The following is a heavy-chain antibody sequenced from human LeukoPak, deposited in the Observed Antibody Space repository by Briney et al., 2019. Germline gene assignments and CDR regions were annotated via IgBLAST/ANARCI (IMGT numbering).Heavy chain of an antibody. J-gene: IGHJ4*02. CDR3: ASGYRFRN. Sequence: EASVKVSCKASGYPFTDYYMHWVRQAPGQGLEWMGWINPNRGGTGYAQKFQGRVTMTRDTSISTAYMELSRLRYDDTAVYYCASGYRFRNWGQGTLVTVSS. V-gene: IGHV1-2*02. D-gene: IGHD5-18*01. CDR1: GYPFTDYY. CDR2: INPNRGGT.